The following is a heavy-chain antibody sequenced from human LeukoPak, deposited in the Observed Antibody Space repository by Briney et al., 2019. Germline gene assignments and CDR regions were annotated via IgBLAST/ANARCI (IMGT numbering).Heavy chain of an antibody. D-gene: IGHD6-13*01. Sequence: GGSLRLSCAASGFTFTDFYMNWVRQAPGKGLEWVSWISPTSSYMYYADSVKGRFTISRDNSKNTLYLQMNSLRAEDTALYYCAKVAAAGTEYFDYWGQGTLVTVSS. V-gene: IGHV3-21*04. CDR2: ISPTSSYM. CDR3: AKVAAAGTEYFDY. J-gene: IGHJ4*02. CDR1: GFTFTDFY.